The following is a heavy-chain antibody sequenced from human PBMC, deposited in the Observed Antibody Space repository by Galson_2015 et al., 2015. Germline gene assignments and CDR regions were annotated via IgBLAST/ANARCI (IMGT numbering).Heavy chain of an antibody. CDR1: GFTFSSYC. J-gene: IGHJ4*02. V-gene: IGHV3-48*02. CDR3: ARDLCSSTNCECFDY. Sequence: SLRLSCAASGFTFSSYCMNWVRQAPGKGLEWVPYISRSSSTIYYADSVKGRFTISRDNAKNSLYLQMNSLRDEDTAVYYCARDLCSSTNCECFDYWGQGTLVTVSS. D-gene: IGHD2-2*01. CDR2: ISRSSSTI.